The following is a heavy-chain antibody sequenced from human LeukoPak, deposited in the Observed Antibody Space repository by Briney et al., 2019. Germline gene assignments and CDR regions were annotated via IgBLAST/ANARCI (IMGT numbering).Heavy chain of an antibody. V-gene: IGHV3-23*01. CDR3: AKDGAPYYYDSSGYYWRY. D-gene: IGHD3-22*01. Sequence: GGSLRLSCAASGFTFSSYAMSWVRQAPGKGLEWVSAISGSGGSTYYADSVKGRFTISRDNSKNTLYLQMNSLRAEDTAVYYCAKDGAPYYYDSSGYYWRYWGQGTLVTVSS. J-gene: IGHJ4*02. CDR2: ISGSGGST. CDR1: GFTFSSYA.